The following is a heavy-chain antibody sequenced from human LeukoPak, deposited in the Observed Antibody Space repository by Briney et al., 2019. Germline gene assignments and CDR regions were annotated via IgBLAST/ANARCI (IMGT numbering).Heavy chain of an antibody. CDR2: IRYDGSNK. D-gene: IGHD3-3*01. CDR3: AKTDYDFAGV. Sequence: PGGSLRLSCAASGFTFSSYGMHWVRQAPGKGLEWVAFIRYDGSNKYYADSVKGRFTISRDNSKNTLYLQMNSLRAENTAVYYCAKTDYDFAGVWGQGTMVTVSS. J-gene: IGHJ3*01. CDR1: GFTFSSYG. V-gene: IGHV3-30*02.